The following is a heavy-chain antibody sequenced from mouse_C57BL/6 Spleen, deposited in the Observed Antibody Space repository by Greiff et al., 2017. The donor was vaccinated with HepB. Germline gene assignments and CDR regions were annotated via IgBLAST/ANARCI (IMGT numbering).Heavy chain of an antibody. J-gene: IGHJ3*01. CDR1: GFNIKDDY. CDR3: TRGVGAY. V-gene: IGHV14-4*01. CDR2: IDPENGDT. Sequence: EVNVVESGAELVRPGASVKLSCTASGFNIKDDYMHWVKQRPEQGLEWIGWIDPENGDTEYASKFQGKATITADTSSNTAYLQLSSLTSEDTAVYYCTRGVGAYWGQGTLVTVSA.